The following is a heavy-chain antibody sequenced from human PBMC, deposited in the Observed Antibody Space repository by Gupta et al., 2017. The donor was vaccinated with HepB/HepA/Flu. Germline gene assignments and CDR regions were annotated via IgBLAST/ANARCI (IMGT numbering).Heavy chain of an antibody. CDR3: ARGGYFDF. V-gene: IGHV1-46*01. J-gene: IGHJ4*02. CDR2: IHPSGDST. D-gene: IGHD2-15*01. Sequence: QVQLVQSGAEVRSPGASVKVSCKASGYPFTSYYLPWVRQAPGQGLEWMGIIHPSGDSTEFAQKFQGRVTMTRDTSTSTVYMELRGLRFEDTAVYFCARGGYFDFWGQGTLVTVSS. CDR1: GYPFTSYY.